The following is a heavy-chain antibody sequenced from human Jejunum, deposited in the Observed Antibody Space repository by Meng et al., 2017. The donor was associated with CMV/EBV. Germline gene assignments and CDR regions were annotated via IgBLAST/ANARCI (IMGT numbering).Heavy chain of an antibody. CDR3: AREFRRDGYDSGSQAQAYFFES. V-gene: IGHV1-69*01. D-gene: IGHD5-24*01. Sequence: TWLRQAPGQGLGWMGGIIPIFDTAIYAQKFEGRLTITSDDSTSASYMDLSSLTPEDTAVYYCAREFRRDGYDSGSQAQAYFFESCGQGTPVTVSS. CDR2: IIPIFDTA. J-gene: IGHJ4*02.